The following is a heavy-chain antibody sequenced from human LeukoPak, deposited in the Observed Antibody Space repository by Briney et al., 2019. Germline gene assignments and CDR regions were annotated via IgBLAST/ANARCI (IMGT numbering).Heavy chain of an antibody. CDR2: IYYSGST. J-gene: IGHJ6*03. V-gene: IGHV4-59*01. Sequence: SETLSLTCTVSGGSINSYYWNWIRQPPGKGLEWIGYIYYSGSTNYNPSLKSRVTISVDTSKNQFSLKLSSVTAADTAVYYCARSTGTGYYYYYMDVWGKGTTVTVSS. CDR1: GGSINSYY. D-gene: IGHD1-1*01. CDR3: ARSTGTGYYYYYMDV.